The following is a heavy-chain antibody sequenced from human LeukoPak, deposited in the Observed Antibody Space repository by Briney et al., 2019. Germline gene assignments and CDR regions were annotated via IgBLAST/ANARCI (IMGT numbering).Heavy chain of an antibody. D-gene: IGHD3-10*01. CDR1: GFTFSSHD. CDR3: ARGTQSPVSGYFDF. J-gene: IGHJ4*02. CDR2: ISSTGTTM. Sequence: GGSLRLSCAVSGFTFSSHDMNWVRQAPGKGLEWVSYISSTGTTMQYADSVRGRFTIARDNTKNSLYLQMNSLRAEDTAVYYCARGTQSPVSGYFDFWGQGTLVTVSS. V-gene: IGHV3-48*03.